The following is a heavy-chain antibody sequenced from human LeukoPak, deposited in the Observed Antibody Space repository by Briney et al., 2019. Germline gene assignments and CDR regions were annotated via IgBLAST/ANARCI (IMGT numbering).Heavy chain of an antibody. CDR2: FEPEDGET. V-gene: IGHV1-24*01. J-gene: IGHJ4*02. CDR3: ASMFDYGGNSVSLDY. Sequence: GASGKVSCKVSGYTLTELSMHRVRQAPGKGLEWTGGFEPEDGETIYAQKFQGRVTITADKSTSTAYMELSSLRSEDTAVYYCASMFDYGGNSVSLDYWGQGTLVSVSS. CDR1: GYTLTELS. D-gene: IGHD4-23*01.